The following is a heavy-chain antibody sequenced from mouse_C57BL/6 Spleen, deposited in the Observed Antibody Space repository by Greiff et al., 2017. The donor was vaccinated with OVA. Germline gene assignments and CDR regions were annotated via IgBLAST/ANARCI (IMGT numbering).Heavy chain of an antibody. V-gene: IGHV1-59*01. CDR2: IDPSDSYT. CDR1: GYTFTSYW. Sequence: VQLQQPGAELVRPGTSVKLSCKASGYTFTSYWMHWVKQRPGQGLEWIGVIDPSDSYTNYNQKFKGKATLTVDTSSSTAYMQLSSLTSEDSAVYYCARSYSNYDAMDYWGQGTSVTVSS. D-gene: IGHD2-5*01. CDR3: ARSYSNYDAMDY. J-gene: IGHJ4*01.